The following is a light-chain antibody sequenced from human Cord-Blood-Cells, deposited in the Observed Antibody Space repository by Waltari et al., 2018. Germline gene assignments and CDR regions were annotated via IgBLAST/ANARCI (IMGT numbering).Light chain of an antibody. Sequence: QSALTQPASVSGSPGHSITISCTGTTSDVGGYNYVSWYQQHPGKSPKLMICDVSNRPSGVSNRFSGSKYGNTASLSISGLQAEDEADYYCSSYTSSSTVVFGGGTKLTVV. CDR1: TSDVGGYNY. J-gene: IGLJ2*01. CDR2: DVS. V-gene: IGLV2-14*01. CDR3: SSYTSSSTVV.